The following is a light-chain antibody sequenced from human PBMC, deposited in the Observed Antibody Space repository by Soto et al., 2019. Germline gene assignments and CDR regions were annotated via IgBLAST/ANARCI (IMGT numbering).Light chain of an antibody. V-gene: IGKV1-9*01. CDR2: PAS. J-gene: IGKJ4*01. Sequence: IQLTQSPSSLSASVGDRVTITCRASQGISSYLAWYQQKPGKVPKLLISPASTLESGVPSRFSGSGFGTDFPLTISSLQPEDFATYYCQQLYRYPLTFGGGTKVEI. CDR1: QGISSY. CDR3: QQLYRYPLT.